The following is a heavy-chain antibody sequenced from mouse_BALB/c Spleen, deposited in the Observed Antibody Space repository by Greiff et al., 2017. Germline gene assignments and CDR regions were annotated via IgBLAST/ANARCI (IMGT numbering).Heavy chain of an antibody. J-gene: IGHJ2*01. V-gene: IGHV3-2*02. CDR2: ISYSGST. CDR3: ARYDYDGGYDY. Sequence: EVKLQESGPGLVKPSQSLSLTCTVTCYSITSDYAWNWIRQFPGNKLEWMGYISYSGSTSYNPSLKSRISITRDTSKNQFFLQLNSVTTEDTATYYCARYDYDGGYDYWGQGTTLTVSS. CDR1: CYSITSDYA. D-gene: IGHD2-4*01.